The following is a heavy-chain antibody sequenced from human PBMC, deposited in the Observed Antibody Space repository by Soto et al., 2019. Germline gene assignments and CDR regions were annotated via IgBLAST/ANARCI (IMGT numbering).Heavy chain of an antibody. CDR2: IYYSGST. CDR3: ASQNYDILTGYYNDY. D-gene: IGHD3-9*01. Sequence: SETLSLTCTVSGGSISSYYCSWIRQPPGKGLEWIGYIYYSGSTSYNPSLKSRVTISLDTAKNQFSLKLSSVTAADTAVYYCASQNYDILTGYYNDYWGQGTLVTVSS. J-gene: IGHJ4*02. V-gene: IGHV4-59*01. CDR1: GGSISSYY.